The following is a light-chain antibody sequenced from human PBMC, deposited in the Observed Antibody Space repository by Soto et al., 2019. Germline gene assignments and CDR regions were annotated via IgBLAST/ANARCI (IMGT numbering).Light chain of an antibody. CDR3: LSYPVSTSYV. CDR1: SSDIGAYNH. V-gene: IGLV2-14*01. J-gene: IGLJ1*01. CDR2: SVS. Sequence: QSSLTQPASVSGCPGQSITISCSGSSSDIGAYNHVAWFQRFPGKTPKLVIYSVSDRPSGVSYRFSGSKSGNTASLTISGLQADDEADYYCLSYPVSTSYVVGTGTKGTDL.